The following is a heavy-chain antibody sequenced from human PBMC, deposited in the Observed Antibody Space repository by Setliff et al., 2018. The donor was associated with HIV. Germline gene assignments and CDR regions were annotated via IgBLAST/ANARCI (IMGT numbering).Heavy chain of an antibody. CDR3: ARHGIAAAYGEGGTFDN. CDR1: GYTFTNYW. D-gene: IGHD6-13*01. CDR2: IYPITSDT. V-gene: IGHV5-51*01. Sequence: PGESLKISCKASGYTFTNYWVGWVRQMPGNGLEWMGIIYPITSDTRYSPSFEGQVTLSVDRSTSTAYLQWSSLQASDTAMYYCARHGIAAAYGEGGTFDNWGQGTLVTVSS. J-gene: IGHJ4*02.